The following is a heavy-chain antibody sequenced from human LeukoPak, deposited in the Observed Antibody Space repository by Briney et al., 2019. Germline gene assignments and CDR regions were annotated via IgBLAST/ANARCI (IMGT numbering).Heavy chain of an antibody. V-gene: IGHV1-3*03. CDR1: GYTFTGYY. J-gene: IGHJ4*02. CDR2: INAAGGIT. D-gene: IGHD3-3*01. CDR3: ARARDYYTPPFDY. Sequence: GASVKVSCKASGYTFTGYYMHWVRQAPGQGLEWMGWINAAGGITKYAQDFQDRLTITGDTSTSTAYMELSGLRSEDMGVYYCARARDYYTPPFDYWGQGPLVTVSS.